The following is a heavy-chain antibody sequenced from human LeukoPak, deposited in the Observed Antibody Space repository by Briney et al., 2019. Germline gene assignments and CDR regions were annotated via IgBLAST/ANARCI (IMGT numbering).Heavy chain of an antibody. CDR2: IYGDGRT. D-gene: IGHD3-3*01. CDR1: GFTVSNNY. Sequence: GGSLRLSCVVSGFTVSNNYIIWVRQAPGNGLERVSVIYGDGRTSHSASVRGRFTISRDNSKNIVSLQMNNLRAEDTAVYYCARGRGLGVVSPYFDYWGQGTLVTVSS. V-gene: IGHV3-53*01. CDR3: ARGRGLGVVSPYFDY. J-gene: IGHJ4*02.